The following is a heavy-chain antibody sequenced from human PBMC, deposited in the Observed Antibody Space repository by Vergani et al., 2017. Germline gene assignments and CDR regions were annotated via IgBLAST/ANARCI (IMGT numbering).Heavy chain of an antibody. Sequence: EVQLVESGGDLVQPGGSLRLSCEVSVFTFNNYKMKWVRQAPGKGLEWIAYISSRSDTTFYADSVKGRFTISRDNAKNSLYLQMNRLRDEDTGVYYCARVAVTPPHDYYYYMDVWGKGTTVTVSS. CDR3: ARVAVTPPHDYYYYMDV. V-gene: IGHV3-48*02. CDR1: VFTFNNYK. D-gene: IGHD2-15*01. J-gene: IGHJ6*03. CDR2: ISSRSDTT.